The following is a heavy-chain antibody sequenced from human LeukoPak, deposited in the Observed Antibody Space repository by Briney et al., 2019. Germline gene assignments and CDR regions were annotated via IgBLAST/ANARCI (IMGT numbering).Heavy chain of an antibody. Sequence: GPSVKVYFKASAYTFTGSYLYWLRQAQGQGIEWMGWINPNSGGTNYAQKLQGSVTMARDTSISTVYMELSRLRSDDTAVYYCARAFTGRYFAAFDVWGQGTMVTVSS. CDR2: INPNSGGT. J-gene: IGHJ3*01. CDR3: ARAFTGRYFAAFDV. V-gene: IGHV1-2*02. D-gene: IGHD1-26*01. CDR1: AYTFTGSY.